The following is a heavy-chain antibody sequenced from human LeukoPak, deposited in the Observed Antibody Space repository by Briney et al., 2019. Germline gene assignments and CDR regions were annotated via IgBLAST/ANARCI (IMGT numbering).Heavy chain of an antibody. CDR3: ARSRGYYCSAGSCYYPFDY. D-gene: IGHD2-15*01. Sequence: GGSLRLSCAVSGFSFSSYSMNWVRQAPGKGLEWVSSISSSSSYIYYADSVKGRFTIYRDNAKKSLYVQMNSLRAEDTAVYYCARSRGYYCSAGSCYYPFDYWGQGTLVTVSS. V-gene: IGHV3-21*01. CDR1: GFSFSSYS. CDR2: ISSSSSYI. J-gene: IGHJ4*02.